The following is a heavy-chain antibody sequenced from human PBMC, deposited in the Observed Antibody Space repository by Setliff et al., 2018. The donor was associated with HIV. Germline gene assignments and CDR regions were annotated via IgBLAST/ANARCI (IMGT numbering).Heavy chain of an antibody. V-gene: IGHV1-18*01. D-gene: IGHD2-8*01. Sequence: GASVKVSCKASGYTFTSYGITWVRQAPGQGLEWLGWISPYNGNTNYAQKFQDRVTMTTDTSTSTAYMELRSLRSDDTAVYYCARDLMAGSDFWGQGTPVTVSS. CDR1: GYTFTSYG. CDR2: ISPYNGNT. J-gene: IGHJ4*02. CDR3: ARDLMAGSDF.